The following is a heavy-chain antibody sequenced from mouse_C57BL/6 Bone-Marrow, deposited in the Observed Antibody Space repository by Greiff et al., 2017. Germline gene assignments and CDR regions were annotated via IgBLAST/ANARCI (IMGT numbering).Heavy chain of an antibody. D-gene: IGHD1-1*01. V-gene: IGHV1-18*01. CDR2: IIPNNGGT. CDR1: GYTFTDYN. J-gene: IGHJ4*01. Sequence: EVQLQQSGPELVKPGASVKIPCKASGYTFTDYNMDWVKQSHGKSLEWIGDIIPNNGGTIYNQKFKGKATLSVDKSSSTAYMELRSLTSEDTAVDYCARGYGRRGAHAMDYWGQGTSVTVSS. CDR3: ARGYGRRGAHAMDY.